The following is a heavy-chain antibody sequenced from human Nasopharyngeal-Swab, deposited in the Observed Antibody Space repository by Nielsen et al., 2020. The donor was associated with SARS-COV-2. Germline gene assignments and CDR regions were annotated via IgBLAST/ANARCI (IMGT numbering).Heavy chain of an antibody. CDR3: AREGQIGVVIIGGAFDM. J-gene: IGHJ3*02. Sequence: WIRQPPGKGLEWVALIFGDGGDKYYADSVKGRFTISRDNSKNTLYLQMNSLRADDTAVYYCAREGQIGVVIIGGAFDMWGQGTMVTVSS. V-gene: IGHV3-30-3*01. CDR2: IFGDGGDK. D-gene: IGHD3-3*01.